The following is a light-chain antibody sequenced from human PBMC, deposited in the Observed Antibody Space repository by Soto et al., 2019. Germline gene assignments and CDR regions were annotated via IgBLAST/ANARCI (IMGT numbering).Light chain of an antibody. J-gene: IGLJ1*01. V-gene: IGLV2-14*03. Sequence: QSVLTKPAAVSGCPGQSITISWTGKRSVVGSLNCASCFQQPPGKSPLLIIYAVSNRPSGVSYRFSGSKSGNPASLTISLLLANYEADSYSSSCTNINPFVFVPVTEVTVL. CDR3: SSCTNINPFV. CDR1: RSVVGSLNC. CDR2: AVS.